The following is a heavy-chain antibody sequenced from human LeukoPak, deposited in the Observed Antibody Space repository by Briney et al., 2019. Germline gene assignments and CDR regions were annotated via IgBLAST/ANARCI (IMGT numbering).Heavy chain of an antibody. J-gene: IGHJ3*01. V-gene: IGHV5-51*01. CDR1: GYSFNSYW. D-gene: IGHD3-16*01. CDR3: ARRRVAAFGVRDAFDV. CDR2: TYPGDSDI. Sequence: GESLKISCKGSGYSFNSYWIGWVRQMPGKGLDWMGITYPGDSDIRYNPSFEGQVTISADKSTNTASVQWSSLKASDTAMYYCARRRVAAFGVRDAFDVWGQGTMVTVSS.